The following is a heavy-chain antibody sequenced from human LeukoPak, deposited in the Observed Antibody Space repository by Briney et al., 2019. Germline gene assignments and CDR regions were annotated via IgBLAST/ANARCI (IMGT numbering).Heavy chain of an antibody. CDR3: ARDSKYDFWSGYDSHDAFDI. CDR2: IYTSGST. V-gene: IGHV4-4*07. CDR1: GGSISSYY. J-gene: IGHJ3*02. Sequence: SETLSLTCTVSGGSISSYYWSWIRQPAGKGLEWIGRIYTSGSTNYNPSLKSRVTMSVDTSKNQFSLKLGSVTAADTAVYYCARDSKYDFWSGYDSHDAFDIWGQGTMVTVSS. D-gene: IGHD3-3*01.